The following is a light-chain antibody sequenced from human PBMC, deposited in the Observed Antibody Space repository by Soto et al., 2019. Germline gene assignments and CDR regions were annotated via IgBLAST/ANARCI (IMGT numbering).Light chain of an antibody. CDR2: AAS. V-gene: IGKV1-8*01. Sequence: AIRMTQSPSSLSAYPGDRVTITCRASQGISSYLAWYQQKPGKAPKLLIYAASTLQSGVPSRFSGSGSGTDFTLTISCLQSEDFATYYCQQYYSYPLITFGQGTRLEIK. CDR1: QGISSY. J-gene: IGKJ5*01. CDR3: QQYYSYPLIT.